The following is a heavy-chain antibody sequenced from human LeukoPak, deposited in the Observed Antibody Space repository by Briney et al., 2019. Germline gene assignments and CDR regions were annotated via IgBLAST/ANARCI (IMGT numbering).Heavy chain of an antibody. V-gene: IGHV3-30*03. Sequence: GGSLRLSCAASGFTFSTYSMNWVRQAPGKGLEWVAVISYDGSNKYYADSVKGRFTISRDNSKNTLYLQMNSLRAEDTAVYYCAREERTGGYFDYWGQGTLVTVSS. CDR3: AREERTGGYFDY. CDR1: GFTFSTYS. D-gene: IGHD1-1*01. CDR2: ISYDGSNK. J-gene: IGHJ4*02.